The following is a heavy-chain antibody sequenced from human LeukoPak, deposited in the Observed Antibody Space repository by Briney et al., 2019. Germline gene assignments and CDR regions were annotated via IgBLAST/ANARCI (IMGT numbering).Heavy chain of an antibody. CDR1: GFTFSRTW. CDR3: AELGITMIGGV. J-gene: IGHJ6*04. CDR2: IESGGTT. Sequence: PGGSLRLSCEASGFTFSRTWMHWVRQGPGKGLLWLSRIESGGTTMYAESVKGRFTISRDNAKNSLYLQMNSLRAEDTAVYYCAELGITMIGGVWGKGTTVTISS. V-gene: IGHV3-74*03. D-gene: IGHD3-10*02.